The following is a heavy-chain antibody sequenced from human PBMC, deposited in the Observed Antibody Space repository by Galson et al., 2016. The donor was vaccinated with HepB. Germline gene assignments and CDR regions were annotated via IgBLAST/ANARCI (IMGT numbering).Heavy chain of an antibody. Sequence: SLRLSCAASGFTFSNYGMNWVRQAPGKGLEWVSEISGSGGSTYYADSVKGRFTISRDSSKNTVFLQMKSLRAEDTAVYYCAKNGAFGEVIKPFYYYGMEVWGQGTTVTVSS. CDR1: GFTFSNYG. V-gene: IGHV3-23*01. D-gene: IGHD3-16*02. J-gene: IGHJ6*02. CDR2: ISGSGGST. CDR3: AKNGAFGEVIKPFYYYGMEV.